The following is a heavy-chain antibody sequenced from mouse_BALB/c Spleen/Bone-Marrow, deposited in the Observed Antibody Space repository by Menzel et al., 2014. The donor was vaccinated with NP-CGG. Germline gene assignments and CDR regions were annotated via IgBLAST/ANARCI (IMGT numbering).Heavy chain of an antibody. CDR2: INSNGGST. V-gene: IGHV5-6-3*01. D-gene: IGHD2-3*01. Sequence: EVKLMESGRGLVQPGGSLKLSCAASGFTFSSYGMSWVRQTPDKRLELVATINSNGGSTYYPDSVKGRFTISRDNAKNTLYLQMSSLKSEDTAMYYCARDRGWLLRFAYWGQGTLVTVSA. J-gene: IGHJ3*01. CDR1: GFTFSSYG. CDR3: ARDRGWLLRFAY.